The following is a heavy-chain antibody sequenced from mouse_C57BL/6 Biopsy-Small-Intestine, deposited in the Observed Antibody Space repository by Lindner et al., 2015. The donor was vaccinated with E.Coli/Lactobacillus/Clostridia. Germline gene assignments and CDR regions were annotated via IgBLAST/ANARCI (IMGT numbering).Heavy chain of an antibody. CDR3: AREGGNYFDY. Sequence: VQLQESGGELARPGTSVKLSCTASGYSFTTFAISWVKQRTGQGLEWIGEVYPRSGDAYYSEKFKGEATLTADKSSSTAYMELRSLTSEDSAVYFCAREGGNYFDYWGQDTTLTVSS. V-gene: IGHV1-81*01. J-gene: IGHJ2*01. CDR1: GYSFTTFA. CDR2: VYPRSGDA.